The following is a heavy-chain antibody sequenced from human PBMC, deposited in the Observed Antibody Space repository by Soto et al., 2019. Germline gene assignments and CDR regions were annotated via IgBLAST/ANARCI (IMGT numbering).Heavy chain of an antibody. CDR3: ARGSPPGGRGPARGGMDF. J-gene: IGHJ6*02. V-gene: IGHV4-30-4*01. CDR1: GGSISSGDYY. CDR2: LYYSGST. Sequence: SETLSLTCTVSGGSISSGDYYWSWIRQPPGKGLEWIGYLYYSGSTYYNPSLKSRVTISVDTSTNQFSLKLSSVTAADTAVYYCARGSPPGGRGPARGGMDFWGQGTTVTVSS. D-gene: IGHD3-10*01.